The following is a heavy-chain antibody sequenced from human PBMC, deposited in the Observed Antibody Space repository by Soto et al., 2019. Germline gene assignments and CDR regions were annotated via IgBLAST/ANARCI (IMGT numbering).Heavy chain of an antibody. J-gene: IGHJ6*02. Sequence: LGGSLRLSCAASGFTFSSYAMHWVRQAPGKGLEWVAVISYDGSNKYYADSVKGRFTISRDNSKNTLYLQMNGLRAEDTAVYYCARDRVGNTIFGVEYYYYYGMDVWGQGTTVTVSS. CDR1: GFTFSSYA. CDR2: ISYDGSNK. CDR3: ARDRVGNTIFGVEYYYYYGMDV. V-gene: IGHV3-30-3*01. D-gene: IGHD3-3*01.